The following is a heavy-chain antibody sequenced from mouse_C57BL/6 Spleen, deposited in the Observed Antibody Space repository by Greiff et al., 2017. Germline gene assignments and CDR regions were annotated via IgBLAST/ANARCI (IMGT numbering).Heavy chain of an antibody. CDR1: GYTFTSYW. D-gene: IGHD2-14*01. J-gene: IGHJ2*01. CDR2: IDPSDSYT. CDR3: ARGGIGDY. Sequence: VQLQQPGAELVMPGASVKLSCKASGYTFTSYWMHWVKQRPGQGLEWIGEIDPSDSYTNYNQKFKGKSTLTVDKSSSTAYMQLSSLTSEDSAVYYCARGGIGDYWGQGTTLTVSS. V-gene: IGHV1-69*01.